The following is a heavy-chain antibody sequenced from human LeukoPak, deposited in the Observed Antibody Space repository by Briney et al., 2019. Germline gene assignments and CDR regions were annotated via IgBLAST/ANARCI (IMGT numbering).Heavy chain of an antibody. D-gene: IGHD6-13*01. Sequence: GGSLRLSCAASGFTFSSYGMHWVRQAPGKGLEWVAFIRYDGSNKYYADSVKGRFTISRDNSKNTLYLQMNSLRAEDTAVYYCANSGDSSSWYRWGAFDIWGQGTMVTVSS. CDR1: GFTFSSYG. J-gene: IGHJ3*02. V-gene: IGHV3-30*02. CDR3: ANSGDSSSWYRWGAFDI. CDR2: IRYDGSNK.